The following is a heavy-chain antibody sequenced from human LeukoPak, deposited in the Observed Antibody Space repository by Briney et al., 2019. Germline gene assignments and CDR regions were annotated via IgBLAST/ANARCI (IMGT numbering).Heavy chain of an antibody. CDR3: ARWGSSSRRTPYYYYMDV. CDR2: INHSGST. D-gene: IGHD6-13*01. J-gene: IGHJ6*03. V-gene: IGHV4-34*01. CDR1: GGSFSGYY. Sequence: SETLSLTCAVYGGSFSGYYWSWIRQPPGKGLEWIGEINHSGSTNYNPSLKSRVTISVDTSKNQFSLKLSSVTAADTAVYYCARWGSSSRRTPYYYYMDVWGKGTTVTVSS.